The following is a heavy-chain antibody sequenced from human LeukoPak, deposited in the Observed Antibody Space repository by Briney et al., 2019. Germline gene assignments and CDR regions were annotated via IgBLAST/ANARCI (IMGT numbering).Heavy chain of an antibody. Sequence: GRSLRLSCAASGFTFDDYAMHWVRQAPGKGLEWVSGISWNSGSIGYADSVKGRFTISRDNAKNSLYLQMNSLRAEDTALYYCAKDQWSDYDLGNDAFDIWGQGTMVTVSS. J-gene: IGHJ3*02. CDR3: AKDQWSDYDLGNDAFDI. CDR2: ISWNSGSI. D-gene: IGHD5-12*01. CDR1: GFTFDDYA. V-gene: IGHV3-9*01.